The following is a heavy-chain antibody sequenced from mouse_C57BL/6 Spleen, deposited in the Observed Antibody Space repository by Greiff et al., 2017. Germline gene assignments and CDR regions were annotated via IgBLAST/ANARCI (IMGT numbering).Heavy chain of an antibody. CDR1: GYTFTDHT. D-gene: IGHD2-2*01. CDR3: ARIFGYDEGYAMDD. J-gene: IGHJ4*01. V-gene: IGHV1-78*01. Sequence: VKLVESDAELVKPGASVKISCKVSGYTFTDHTIHWMKQRPEQGLEWIGYIYPRDGSTKYNEKFKGKATLTADKSSSTAYMQLNSLTSEDSAVYFCARIFGYDEGYAMDDWGQGTAVTVSS. CDR2: IYPRDGST.